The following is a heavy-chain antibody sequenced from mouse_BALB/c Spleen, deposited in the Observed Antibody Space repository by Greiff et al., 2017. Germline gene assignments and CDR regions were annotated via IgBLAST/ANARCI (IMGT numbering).Heavy chain of an antibody. J-gene: IGHJ2*01. Sequence: EVKLVESGGGLVKPGGSLKLSCAASGFTFSDYYMYWVRQTPEKRLEWVATISDGGSYTYYPDSVKGRFTISRDNAKNNLYLQMSSLKSEDTAMYYCARDLMMGYFDYWGQGTTLTVSS. V-gene: IGHV5-4*02. CDR2: ISDGGSYT. CDR1: GFTFSDYY. CDR3: ARDLMMGYFDY. D-gene: IGHD2-3*01.